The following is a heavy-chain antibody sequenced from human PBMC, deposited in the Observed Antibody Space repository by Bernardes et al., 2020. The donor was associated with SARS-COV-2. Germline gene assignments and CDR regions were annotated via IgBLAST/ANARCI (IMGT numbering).Heavy chain of an antibody. J-gene: IGHJ5*02. CDR1: GYTFTSYD. CDR2: LNPNTGKT. CDR3: ARGTDWFDP. Sequence: ASVKVSCKASGYTFTSYDINWVRQATGQGLVWLGWLNPNTGKTGCAQPFQGRVTMTRNTSISTAYLELNSLKTEDTGVYYCARGTDWFDPWGQGTLVTVSS. V-gene: IGHV1-8*01.